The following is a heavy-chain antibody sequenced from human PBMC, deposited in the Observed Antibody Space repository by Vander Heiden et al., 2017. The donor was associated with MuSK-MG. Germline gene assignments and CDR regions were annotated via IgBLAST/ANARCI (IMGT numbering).Heavy chain of an antibody. CDR2: ISSSSSTM. CDR3: ASRSAYSYGYAY. V-gene: IGHV3-48*01. D-gene: IGHD5-18*01. Sequence: EVQLVESEGGLVQPGGSLRLSCAASRFPFSSHSMNWVRQAPGKGLEWVSYISSSSSTMNYADSVKGRFTISRDNAKNSLYLQMNSLRAEDTAVYYCASRSAYSYGYAYWGQGTLVTVSS. J-gene: IGHJ4*02. CDR1: RFPFSSHS.